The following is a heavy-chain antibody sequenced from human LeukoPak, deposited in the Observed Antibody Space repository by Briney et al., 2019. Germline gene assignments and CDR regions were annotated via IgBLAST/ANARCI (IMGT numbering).Heavy chain of an antibody. D-gene: IGHD2-15*01. Sequence: GALRLSCAASGFTFSSSAMSWVRQAPGKGLEWVSAISNNGGYTYYADSVQGRFTISRDNSKSTLCLQMNSLRAEDTAVYYCAKQLGYCSDGSCYFPYWGQGTLVTVSS. CDR2: ISNNGGYT. J-gene: IGHJ4*03. CDR3: AKQLGYCSDGSCYFPY. V-gene: IGHV3-23*01. CDR1: GFTFSSSA.